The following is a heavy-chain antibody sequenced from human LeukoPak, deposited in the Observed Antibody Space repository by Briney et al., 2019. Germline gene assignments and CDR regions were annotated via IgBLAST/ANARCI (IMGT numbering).Heavy chain of an antibody. V-gene: IGHV4-59*12. CDR2: IYYSGST. Sequence: PSETLSLTCTVSGGSISSYYWSWIRQPPGKGLEWIGYIYYSGSTNYNPSLKSRVTISVDTSKNQFSLKLSSVTAADTAVYYCARDTFPAGSQYFDYWGQGTLVTVSS. D-gene: IGHD6-13*01. J-gene: IGHJ4*02. CDR3: ARDTFPAGSQYFDY. CDR1: GGSISSYY.